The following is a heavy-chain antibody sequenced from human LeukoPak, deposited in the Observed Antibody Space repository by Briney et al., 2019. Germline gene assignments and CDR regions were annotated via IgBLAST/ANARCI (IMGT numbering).Heavy chain of an antibody. J-gene: IGHJ4*02. CDR1: GITFSSYS. D-gene: IGHD3-9*01. CDR2: IYSGGST. Sequence: GGSLRLSCAASGITFSSYSMSWVRQAPGKGLEWVSVIYSGGSTYYADSVKGRFTISRDNSKNTLYLQMNSLRVEDTAVYYCALGLVTDYWGQGTLVTVSS. V-gene: IGHV3-66*01. CDR3: ALGLVTDY.